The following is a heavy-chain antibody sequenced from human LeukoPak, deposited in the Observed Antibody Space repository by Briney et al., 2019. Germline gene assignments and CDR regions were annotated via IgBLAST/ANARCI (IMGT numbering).Heavy chain of an antibody. V-gene: IGHV1-2*02. CDR3: ATRSRYSSSWPN. D-gene: IGHD6-13*01. CDR2: INPKSGGV. J-gene: IGHJ4*02. CDR1: GYTLTGYH. Sequence: ASVRVSCKASGYTLTGYHMHWVRQAPGQGLEWMGWINPKSGGVNYARNLQGRLTMTRNTSITTAYMELSRLRSDDTAVYYCATRSRYSSSWPNWGQGTLVTVSS.